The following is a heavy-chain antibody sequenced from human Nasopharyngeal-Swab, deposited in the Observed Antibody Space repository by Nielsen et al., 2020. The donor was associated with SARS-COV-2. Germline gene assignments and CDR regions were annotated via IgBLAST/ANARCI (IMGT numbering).Heavy chain of an antibody. J-gene: IGHJ6*02. CDR2: IYSGGSST. D-gene: IGHD3-10*01. V-gene: IGHV3-23*03. CDR3: AKDHSPYGSGSYPYYYYGMDV. CDR1: GFTFSGYA. Sequence: GGSLRLSCAASGFTFSGYAMSWVRQAPGKGLEWVSVIYSGGSSTYYADSVKGRFTISRDNSKNTLYLQMNSLRAEDTAVYYCAKDHSPYGSGSYPYYYYGMDVWGQGTTVTVSS.